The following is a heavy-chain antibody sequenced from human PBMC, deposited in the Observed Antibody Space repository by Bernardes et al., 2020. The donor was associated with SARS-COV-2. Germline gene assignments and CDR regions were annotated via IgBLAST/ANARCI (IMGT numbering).Heavy chain of an antibody. CDR3: ARDVGRYCSSTSCPFDP. D-gene: IGHD2-2*01. CDR2: ISSSSSYI. CDR1: GFIFSSYS. Sequence: VGSLSLSCAASGFIFSSYSLNWVRQAPGKGLEWVSSISSSSSYIFYADSVKGRFTISRDNAKHSLYLQMNSLRAEDTAVYYCARDVGRYCSSTSCPFDPWGQGTLVTVSA. V-gene: IGHV3-21*01. J-gene: IGHJ5*02.